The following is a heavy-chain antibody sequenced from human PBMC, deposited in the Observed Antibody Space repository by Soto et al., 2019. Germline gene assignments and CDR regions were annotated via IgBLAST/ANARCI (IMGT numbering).Heavy chain of an antibody. Sequence: EVQLLESGGGLVQPGGSLRLSCAASGFTFSNYAMSWVRQAPGKGLEWVSTISTSGGSTYSADSVKGRFTISRDNSKNTLDLQMNSMRAEATAVYYCARDGLGAYTYGSYYFDYWGQGTLVTVSS. CDR3: ARDGLGAYTYGSYYFDY. CDR1: GFTFSNYA. D-gene: IGHD5-18*01. CDR2: ISTSGGST. J-gene: IGHJ4*02. V-gene: IGHV3-23*01.